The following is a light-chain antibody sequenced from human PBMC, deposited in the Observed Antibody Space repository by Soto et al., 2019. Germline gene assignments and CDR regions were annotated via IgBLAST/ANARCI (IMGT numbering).Light chain of an antibody. V-gene: IGKV1-9*01. CDR1: QGISSY. CDR2: AAS. CDR3: HHRDSYST. Sequence: DIQLTQSPSFMSASVGDRVTITCRASQGISSYLAWYQQKPWKAPKLLIYAASTLQCGVPSRFSGSGSGTEFTLTISSLQPEDFATHFCHHRDSYSTFGQGTRLELK. J-gene: IGKJ5*01.